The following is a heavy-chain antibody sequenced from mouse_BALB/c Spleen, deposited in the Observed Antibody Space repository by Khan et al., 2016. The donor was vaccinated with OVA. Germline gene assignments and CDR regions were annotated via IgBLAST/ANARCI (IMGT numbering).Heavy chain of an antibody. CDR1: GFSLTSYG. D-gene: IGHD2-10*02. J-gene: IGHJ3*01. V-gene: IGHV2-2*02. Sequence: QMQLEESGPGLVQPSQSLSITCTVSGFSLTSYGVHWVRQSPGKGLEWLGVIWSGGSTDYNAPFISRLSISKDNSKRQVFFKMNSLQGNDTAIYYCARREYGNYVGAWFAYWGQGTLVTVSA. CDR3: ARREYGNYVGAWFAY. CDR2: IWSGGST.